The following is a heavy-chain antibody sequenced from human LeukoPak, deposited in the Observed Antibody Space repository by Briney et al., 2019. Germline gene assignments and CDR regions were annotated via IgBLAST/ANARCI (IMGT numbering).Heavy chain of an antibody. J-gene: IGHJ6*03. V-gene: IGHV3-30*02. Sequence: TGGSLRLSCSASAFTFGSYGMHWVRQAPGKGLEWVAFIRYDGSNKYYADSVKGRFTISRDSSKNTQYLQMNSLRAEDTAVYYCAKDFGYCSSTSCAYSYCMDVWGKGTTVTVSS. D-gene: IGHD2-2*01. CDR1: AFTFGSYG. CDR2: IRYDGSNK. CDR3: AKDFGYCSSTSCAYSYCMDV.